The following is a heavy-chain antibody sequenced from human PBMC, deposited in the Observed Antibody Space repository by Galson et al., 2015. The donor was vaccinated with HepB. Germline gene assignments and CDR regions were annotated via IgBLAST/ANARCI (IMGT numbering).Heavy chain of an antibody. V-gene: IGHV3-30*18. J-gene: IGHJ4*02. CDR2: ISYDGSNK. Sequence: SLRLSCAASGFTFSSYGMHWVRQAPGKGLEWVAVISYDGSNKYYADSVKGRFTISRDNSKNTLYLQMNSLRAEDTAVYYCAKDREYFLDYWGQGTLVTVSS. CDR1: GFTFSSYG. D-gene: IGHD3-9*01. CDR3: AKDREYFLDY.